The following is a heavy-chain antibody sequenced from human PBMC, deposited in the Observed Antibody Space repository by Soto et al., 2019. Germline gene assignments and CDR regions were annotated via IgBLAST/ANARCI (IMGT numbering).Heavy chain of an antibody. J-gene: IGHJ4*02. V-gene: IGHV4-39*01. CDR3: AGVLLWFGELLYFDY. Sequence: ETLSLTCTVSGCSISSSSYYWGWIRQPPGKGLEWIGSIYYSGSTYYNPSLKSRVTISVDTSKSQFSLKLSSVTAADTAVYYCAGVLLWFGELLYFDYWGQGTLVTVPQ. CDR1: GCSISSSSYY. CDR2: IYYSGST. D-gene: IGHD3-10*01.